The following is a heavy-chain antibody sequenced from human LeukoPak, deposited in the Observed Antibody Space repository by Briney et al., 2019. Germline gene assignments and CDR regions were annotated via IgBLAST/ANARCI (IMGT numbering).Heavy chain of an antibody. V-gene: IGHV3-48*01. CDR2: ISGSATII. Sequence: PGGSLRLSCAASGFTFSRYSMNWVRQTPGKGLEWVSSISGSATIIDYADSVKGRFTISRDNSKNTLYLQMNSLRAEDTAVYYCARGGDSGYSSSWSSGDIWGQGTMVTVSS. CDR3: ARGGDSGYSSSWSSGDI. J-gene: IGHJ3*02. D-gene: IGHD6-13*01. CDR1: GFTFSRYS.